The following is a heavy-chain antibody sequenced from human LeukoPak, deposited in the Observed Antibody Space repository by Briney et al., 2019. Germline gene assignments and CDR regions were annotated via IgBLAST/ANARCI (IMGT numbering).Heavy chain of an antibody. V-gene: IGHV3-23*01. CDR2: ISYSGGST. CDR1: GFTFRSYA. CDR3: AKDQRSIAVAGYFDY. Sequence: GGSLRLSCAASGFTFRSYAMSWVRQAPGKGLEWVSGISYSGGSTYYADSVKGRFTISRDNSKNTLYLQMNSLRAEDTVVYYCAKDQRSIAVAGYFDYWGQGTLVTVSS. J-gene: IGHJ4*02. D-gene: IGHD6-19*01.